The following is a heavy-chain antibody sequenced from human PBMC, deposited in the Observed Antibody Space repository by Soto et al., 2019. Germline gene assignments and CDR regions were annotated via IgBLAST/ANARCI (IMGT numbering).Heavy chain of an antibody. Sequence: GXSLRLSCEASVFTFSSYWRNWVRQAPGKGLEWLAIIKKDGSEKYYVDSVKGRFTISRDNAKNSLYLQMNDLRAEDTAVYYCAGGSGLLIDYWGRGTLVTVSS. CDR1: VFTFSSYW. D-gene: IGHD6-19*01. V-gene: IGHV3-7*03. J-gene: IGHJ4*02. CDR3: AGGSGLLIDY. CDR2: IKKDGSEK.